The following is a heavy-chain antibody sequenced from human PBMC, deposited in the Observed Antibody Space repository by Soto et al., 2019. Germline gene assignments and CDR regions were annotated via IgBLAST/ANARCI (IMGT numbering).Heavy chain of an antibody. Sequence: GGSLRLSCAASGFTFSSYWMHWVRQAPGKGLVWVSRINRDGSSTYYADSVKGRFTISRDNAKNTLYLQMNSLRVEDTALYYCAKADYSYSWAPGDYWGQGTLVTVSS. D-gene: IGHD6-13*01. J-gene: IGHJ4*02. CDR1: GFTFSSYW. CDR3: AKADYSYSWAPGDY. CDR2: INRDGSST. V-gene: IGHV3-74*01.